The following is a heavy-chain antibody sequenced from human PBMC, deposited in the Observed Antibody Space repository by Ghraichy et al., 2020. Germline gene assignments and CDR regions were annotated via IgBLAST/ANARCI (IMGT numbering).Heavy chain of an antibody. CDR3: AAHHTPPRYCSSTSCYLGDYGMDV. CDR1: GITFTYFA. Sequence: GESLNISCAASGITFTYFAMTWVRKAPGKGLEWVSSITSSGGNTYYADSVKGRFTISRDNSKNTLFMQMNSLRAEDTAVYYCAAHHTPPRYCSSTSCYLGDYGMDVWGQGTTVTVSS. CDR2: ITSSGGNT. D-gene: IGHD2-2*01. J-gene: IGHJ6*02. V-gene: IGHV3-23*01.